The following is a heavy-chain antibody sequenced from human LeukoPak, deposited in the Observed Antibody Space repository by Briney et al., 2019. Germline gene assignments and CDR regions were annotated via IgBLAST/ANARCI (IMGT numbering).Heavy chain of an antibody. J-gene: IGHJ6*03. Sequence: PSETLSLTCTVSGGSISSTNYYWGWIRQPPGKGLEWIGNIYFSGSTYYKLSLKSRVTISVDTSKNQFSLKLSSVTAADTAVYYCARGDGYNYFPYYYYYYMDVWGKGTTVTVSS. CDR2: IYFSGST. D-gene: IGHD5-24*01. CDR3: ARGDGYNYFPYYYYYYMDV. V-gene: IGHV4-39*07. CDR1: GGSISSTNYY.